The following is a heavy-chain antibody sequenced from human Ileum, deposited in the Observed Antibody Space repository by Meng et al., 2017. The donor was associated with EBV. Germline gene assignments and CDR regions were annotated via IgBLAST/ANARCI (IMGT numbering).Heavy chain of an antibody. Sequence: QLQLPESGPGLVKPSEPLSLTCTVSGGSVSSAHSFWTWIRQPPGKGLEWIGYMSYSGSTNYSPPLESRVTISVDTSKNQFSLKLSSVTAADTAVYYCAGDPHSGSPHWGQGTLVTVSS. CDR3: AGDPHSGSPH. V-gene: IGHV4-61*01. J-gene: IGHJ4*02. CDR2: MSYSGST. CDR1: GGSVSSAHSF. D-gene: IGHD1-26*01.